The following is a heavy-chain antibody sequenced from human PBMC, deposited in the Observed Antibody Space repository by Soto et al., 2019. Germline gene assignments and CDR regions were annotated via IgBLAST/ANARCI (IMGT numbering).Heavy chain of an antibody. CDR1: GGSISSYC. V-gene: IGHV4-59*01. D-gene: IGHD5-12*01. J-gene: IGHJ6*02. Sequence: QVQLQESAPGLVKPSETLSLTCTVSGGSISSYCWSWIRQPPGKGMEWIGYIDYNGSTNYNPSLTSRVSISVDTSKNQFSLKLSSVTAADTAVYYCARDHPARASGYPLSPPYYYYVMDVWGQGTTVTVSS. CDR2: IDYNGST. CDR3: ARDHPARASGYPLSPPYYYYVMDV.